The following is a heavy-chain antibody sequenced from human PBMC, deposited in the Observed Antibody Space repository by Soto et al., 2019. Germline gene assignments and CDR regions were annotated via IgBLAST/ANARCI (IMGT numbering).Heavy chain of an antibody. Sequence: ASVKVSCKVSGYTLTELSMHWVRQAPGKGLEWMGGFDPEDGETIYAQKFQGRVTMTEDTSTDTAYMELSSLRSEDTAVYYCATFLSEYSYGQVWFDPWGQGTHVTVSS. D-gene: IGHD5-18*01. CDR3: ATFLSEYSYGQVWFDP. CDR1: GYTLTELS. CDR2: FDPEDGET. J-gene: IGHJ5*02. V-gene: IGHV1-24*01.